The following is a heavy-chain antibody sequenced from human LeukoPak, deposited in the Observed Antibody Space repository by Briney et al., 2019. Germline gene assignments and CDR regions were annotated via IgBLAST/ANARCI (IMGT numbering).Heavy chain of an antibody. CDR2: IYYSGST. J-gene: IGHJ3*02. V-gene: IGHV4-39*01. Sequence: SETLSLTCTVSGGSISSSSYYWGWIRQPPGKGLEWIGSIYYSGSTYYNPSLKSRVTISVDTSKNQFSLKLSSVTAADTAVYYCARHAGNYWASAFDIWGQGTMVTVSS. D-gene: IGHD1-26*01. CDR3: ARHAGNYWASAFDI. CDR1: GGSISSSSYY.